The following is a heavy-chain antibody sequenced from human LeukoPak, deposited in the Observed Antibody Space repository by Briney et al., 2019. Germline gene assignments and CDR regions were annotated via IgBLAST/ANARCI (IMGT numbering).Heavy chain of an antibody. V-gene: IGHV4-4*07. CDR3: ARREISSSSLRY. CDR1: GGSISSYY. D-gene: IGHD6-6*01. Sequence: TSETLSLTCTVSGGSISSYYWSWIRQPAGKGLEWIGRLSTSGITNYNPSLKSRVTMSLDPSKNQFSLSLTSVTAADTAVYYCARREISSSSLRYWGQGTLVTVSS. J-gene: IGHJ4*02. CDR2: LSTSGIT.